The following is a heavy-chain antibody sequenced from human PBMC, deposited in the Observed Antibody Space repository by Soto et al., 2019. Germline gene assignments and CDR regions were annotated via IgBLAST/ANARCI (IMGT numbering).Heavy chain of an antibody. V-gene: IGHV3-49*04. D-gene: IGHD3-9*01. CDR1: EGTCVYDG. Sequence: GGALRVARRFAEGTCVYDGGSWAREAPGNGREWGGVIRSKAYGETTDYAASVKGRFNIFRDDSKSIDYLQMSSLQTEETGVYYCTQSTYTSRYSYSGTAVWGKGTTLTVSS. CDR2: IRSKAYGETT. CDR3: TQSTYTSRYSYSGTAV. J-gene: IGHJ6*04.